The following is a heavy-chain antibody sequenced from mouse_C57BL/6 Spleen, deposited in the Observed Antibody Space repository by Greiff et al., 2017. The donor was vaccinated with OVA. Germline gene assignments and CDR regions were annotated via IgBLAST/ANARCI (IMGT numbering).Heavy chain of an antibody. CDR3: ARRGNDGFAY. J-gene: IGHJ3*01. CDR1: GYTFTEYT. CDR2: FYPGSGSI. Sequence: QVQLQQSGAELVKPGASVKLSCKASGYTFTEYTIHWVKQRSGQGLEWIGWFYPGSGSIKYNEKFKSKATLTVDTSSSTAYMQLSSLTSEDSAVYYCARRGNDGFAYWGQGTLVTVSA. D-gene: IGHD2-12*01. V-gene: IGHV1-62-2*01.